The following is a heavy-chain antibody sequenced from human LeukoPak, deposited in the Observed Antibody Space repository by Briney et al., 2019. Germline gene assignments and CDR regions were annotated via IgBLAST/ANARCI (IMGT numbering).Heavy chain of an antibody. CDR1: GYSFNTYW. D-gene: IGHD5-18*01. J-gene: IGHJ4*02. Sequence: GESLQISCKGSGYSFNTYWIGWVRQLPGKGLEWMGIIYPGDSDTRYSPSFQGQVTISADKSVNTAYLQWNSLKASDTAMYYCARSHGYGHFDYWGQGTLVTVSS. CDR2: IYPGDSDT. V-gene: IGHV5-51*01. CDR3: ARSHGYGHFDY.